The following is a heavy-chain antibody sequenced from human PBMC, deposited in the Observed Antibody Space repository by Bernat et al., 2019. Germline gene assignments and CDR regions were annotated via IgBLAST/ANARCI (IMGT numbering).Heavy chain of an antibody. V-gene: IGHV4-59*08. CDR3: ARETPVLGAFDI. Sequence: QVQLQESGPGLVKPSETLSLTCTVSGGSISSYYWSWIRQPPGKGLEWIGYIYYSGSTNYNPSLKSRVTISVDTSKNQFSLKLSSVTAADTAAYYCARETPVLGAFDIWGQGTMVTVSS. CDR1: GGSISSYY. J-gene: IGHJ3*02. CDR2: IYYSGST.